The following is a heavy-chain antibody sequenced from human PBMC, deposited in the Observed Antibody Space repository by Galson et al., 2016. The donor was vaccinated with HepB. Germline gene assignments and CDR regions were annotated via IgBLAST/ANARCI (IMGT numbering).Heavy chain of an antibody. CDR3: ARHGTTRGYCSSTSCYPEFDN. Sequence: YNPSLKSRVTISVDTSKNQFSLRLNSVTAADTAVYYCARHGTTRGYCSSTSCYPEFDNWGQGTLVTVSS. J-gene: IGHJ4*02. D-gene: IGHD2-2*01. V-gene: IGHV4-39*01.